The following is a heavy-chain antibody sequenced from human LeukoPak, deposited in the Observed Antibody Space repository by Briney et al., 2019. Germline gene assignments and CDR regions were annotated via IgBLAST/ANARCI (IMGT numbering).Heavy chain of an antibody. D-gene: IGHD7-27*01. CDR3: ARQVNWGFGVYPFDP. CDR2: IDTSTTYM. Sequence: PGGSQRLSCAASGFTFSSYSMNWVRQAPGKGLEWVSSIDTSTTYMTYADSVKGRFTISRDNARNSLYLQMNSLRAEDTAVYYCARQVNWGFGVYPFDPWGQGTLVTVSS. V-gene: IGHV3-21*01. CDR1: GFTFSSYS. J-gene: IGHJ5*02.